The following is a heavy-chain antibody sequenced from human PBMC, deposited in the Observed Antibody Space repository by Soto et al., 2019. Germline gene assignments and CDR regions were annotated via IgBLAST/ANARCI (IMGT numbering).Heavy chain of an antibody. J-gene: IGHJ4*02. CDR3: AKDGDVEAAGYYFDY. CDR2: ISYDGRNK. CDR1: GFIFRSYG. V-gene: IGHV3-30*18. D-gene: IGHD6-13*01. Sequence: GGSLRLSCAASGFIFRSYGMHWVRQAPGKGLEWVAVISYDGRNKYHADAVKGRFTISRDNSKDTLYLQMNSLRAEDTAVYYCAKDGDVEAAGYYFDYWGQGTLVTVSS.